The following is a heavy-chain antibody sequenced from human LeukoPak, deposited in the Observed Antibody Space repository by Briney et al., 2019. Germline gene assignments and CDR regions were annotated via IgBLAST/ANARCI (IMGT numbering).Heavy chain of an antibody. CDR2: IYYSGST. D-gene: IGHD6-19*01. CDR3: ASHSGWSDY. Sequence: SETLSLTCTVSGGSISSYYWSWIRQPPGKGLEWFEYIYYSGSTNYNPSLKSRVTISVDTSKNQFSLKLSSVTAADTAVYYCASHSGWSDYWGQGTLVTVSS. V-gene: IGHV4-59*01. J-gene: IGHJ4*02. CDR1: GGSISSYY.